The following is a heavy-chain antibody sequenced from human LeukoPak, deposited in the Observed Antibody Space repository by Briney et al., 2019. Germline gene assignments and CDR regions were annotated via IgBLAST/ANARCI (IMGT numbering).Heavy chain of an antibody. CDR2: ISGSGGST. J-gene: IGHJ4*02. CDR3: AKGTNYGDYFDY. V-gene: IGHV3-23*01. D-gene: IGHD4-17*01. Sequence: SGGSLRLSCAASGFTVSSNYMSWVRQAPGKGLEWVSAISGSGGSTNYADSVKGRFTISRDNSKNTLYLQMNSLRAEDTAVYYCAKGTNYGDYFDYWGQGTLVTVSS. CDR1: GFTVSSNY.